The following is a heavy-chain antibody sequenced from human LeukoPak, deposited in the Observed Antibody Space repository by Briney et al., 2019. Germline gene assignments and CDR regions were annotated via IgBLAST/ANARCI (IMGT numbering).Heavy chain of an antibody. V-gene: IGHV4-4*02. CDR3: ARGYCSSTSCYYYGMDV. CDR2: IYHSGST. Sequence: SETLSLTCAVSGGSISSSSWWSWVRQPPGKGLEWIGEIYHSGSTNYNPSLKSRVTISVDKSKNQFSLKLSSVTAADTAVYYCARGYCSSTSCYYYGMDVWGKGTTVTVSS. J-gene: IGHJ6*04. CDR1: GGSISSSSW. D-gene: IGHD2-2*01.